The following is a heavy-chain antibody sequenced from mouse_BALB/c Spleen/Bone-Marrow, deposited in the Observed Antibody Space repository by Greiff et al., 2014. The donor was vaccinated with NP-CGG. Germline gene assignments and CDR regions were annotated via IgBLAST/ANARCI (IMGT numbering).Heavy chain of an antibody. CDR1: GFAFSSYD. V-gene: IGHV5-12-1*01. CDR2: ISSGGGST. D-gene: IGHD1-1*01. J-gene: IGHJ2*01. Sequence: DVHLVESGGDLVRPGGSLKLSCSASGFAFSSYDMSWVRQTPEKRLEWVAYISSGGGSTYYPDTVKGRFTISRDNAKNTLYLQMSSLKSEDTAMYYCARRRYGFDYWGQGTTLTVSS. CDR3: ARRRYGFDY.